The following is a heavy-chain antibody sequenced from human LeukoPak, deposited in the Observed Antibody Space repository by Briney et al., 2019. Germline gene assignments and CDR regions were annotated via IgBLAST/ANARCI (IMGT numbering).Heavy chain of an antibody. D-gene: IGHD1-26*01. Sequence: GESLKISCKGSGYIFNTYWIGWVRQVPGKGLEWMGIIYPGDSDTTYSPSFQGQVTISADKSISTAYLQWSSLKASDTAIYYCARHSRGSYSLDYCGQGTLVTVSS. CDR1: GYIFNTYW. V-gene: IGHV5-51*01. CDR3: ARHSRGSYSLDY. CDR2: IYPGDSDT. J-gene: IGHJ4*02.